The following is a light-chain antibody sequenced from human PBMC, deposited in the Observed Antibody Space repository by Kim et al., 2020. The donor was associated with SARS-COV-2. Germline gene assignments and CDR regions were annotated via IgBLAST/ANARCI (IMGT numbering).Light chain of an antibody. Sequence: DIQMTQSPSSLSASVGDRVTITCQASQDISDILNWYQQKPGHAPELLIYVASTVQDGVPSRFSGGGSGTEFTFTISSLQPEDIATYFCLQYRRPPYTFGQGTRWRS. CDR3: LQYRRPPYT. V-gene: IGKV1-33*01. CDR1: QDISDI. J-gene: IGKJ2*01. CDR2: VAS.